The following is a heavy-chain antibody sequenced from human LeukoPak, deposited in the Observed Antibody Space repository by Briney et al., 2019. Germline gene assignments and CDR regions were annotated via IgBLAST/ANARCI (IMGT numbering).Heavy chain of an antibody. CDR3: ARHRYSGSYSN. J-gene: IGHJ4*02. CDR2: IYYSGST. V-gene: IGHV4-31*03. D-gene: IGHD1-26*01. Sequence: PSETLSLTCTVSGGSISSGGYYWSWIRQHPGKGLEWIGYIYYSGSTYYNPSLKSRVTISVDTSKNQFSLKLSSVTAADTAVYYCARHRYSGSYSNWGQGTLVTVSS. CDR1: GGSISSGGYY.